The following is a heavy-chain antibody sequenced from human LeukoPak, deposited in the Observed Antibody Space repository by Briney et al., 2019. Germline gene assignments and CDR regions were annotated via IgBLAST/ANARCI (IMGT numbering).Heavy chain of an antibody. J-gene: IGHJ4*02. Sequence: ASVKVSCKVSGYTLTELSMHWVRQAPGKGLEWMGGFDPEDGETIYAQKFQGRVTMTRDTSISTAYMELSRLRSDDTAVYYCAADYVWGSYRSPGYWGQGTLVTVSS. CDR2: FDPEDGET. CDR1: GYTLTELS. D-gene: IGHD3-16*02. V-gene: IGHV1-24*01. CDR3: AADYVWGSYRSPGY.